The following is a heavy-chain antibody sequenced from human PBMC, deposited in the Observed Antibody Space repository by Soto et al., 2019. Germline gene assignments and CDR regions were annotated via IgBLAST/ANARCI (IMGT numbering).Heavy chain of an antibody. D-gene: IGHD5-18*01. CDR3: ARRAQIGKQLWLPFDY. V-gene: IGHV3-66*04. J-gene: IGHJ4*02. CDR1: GFTVSSNY. Sequence: HPGGSLRLSCAASGFTVSSNYMSWVRQAPGKGLEWVSVIYSGGSTYYADSVKGRFTISRDNSKNTLYLQMNSLTSEDTSAYYCARRAQIGKQLWLPFDYWAQGTLVTV. CDR2: IYSGGST.